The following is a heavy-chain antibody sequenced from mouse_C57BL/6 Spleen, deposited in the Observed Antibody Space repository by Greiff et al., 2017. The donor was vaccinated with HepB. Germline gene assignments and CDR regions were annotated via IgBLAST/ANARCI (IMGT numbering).Heavy chain of an antibody. J-gene: IGHJ3*01. CDR1: GYTFTDYY. CDR2: INPNNGGT. D-gene: IGHD1-2*01. CDR3: ARGDLIGDGWFAY. Sequence: EVQLQQSGPELVKPGASVKISCKASGYTFTDYYMNWVKQSHGKSLEWIGDINPNNGGTSYNQKFKGKATLTVDKSSSTAYMELRSLTSEDSAVYYCARGDLIGDGWFAYWGQGTLVTVSA. V-gene: IGHV1-26*01.